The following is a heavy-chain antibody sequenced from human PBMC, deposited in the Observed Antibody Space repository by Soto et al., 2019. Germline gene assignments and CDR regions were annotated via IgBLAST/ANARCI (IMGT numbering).Heavy chain of an antibody. CDR2: VNPGGYST. V-gene: IGHV3-23*01. D-gene: IGHD5-12*01. CDR1: GFTFTSYS. Sequence: EVQLLQSGGGLVQPGGSLRLSCAASGFTFTSYSMTWVRQPPGKGLEWVAAVNPGGYSTYYADSVKGRFTISRDNSNKTQSMQMNSLRAEIQAGYYCANYRRAGSGYDLDYWDQGTLVTVSS. CDR3: ANYRRAGSGYDLDY. J-gene: IGHJ4*02.